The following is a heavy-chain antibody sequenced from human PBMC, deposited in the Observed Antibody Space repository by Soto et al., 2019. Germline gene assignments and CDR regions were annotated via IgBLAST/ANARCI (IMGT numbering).Heavy chain of an antibody. CDR3: ASTLLYYYDSSGYYSPGY. V-gene: IGHV3-30-3*01. CDR1: GFTFSSYA. Sequence: PGGSLRLSCAASGFTFSSYAMHWVRQAPGKGLEWVAVISYDGSNKYYADSVKGRFTISRDNSKNTLYLQMNRLRAEETAVYYCASTLLYYYDSSGYYSPGYWGQGTLLTVSS. J-gene: IGHJ4*02. D-gene: IGHD3-22*01. CDR2: ISYDGSNK.